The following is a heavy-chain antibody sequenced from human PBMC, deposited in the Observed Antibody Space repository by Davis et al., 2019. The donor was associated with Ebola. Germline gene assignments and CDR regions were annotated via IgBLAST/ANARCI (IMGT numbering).Heavy chain of an antibody. J-gene: IGHJ4*02. CDR3: ARRGDWGFFFDL. V-gene: IGHV5-51*01. CDR1: EYSFPNHW. D-gene: IGHD2-21*02. CDR2: IYPGDSDT. Sequence: GESLKISCQGSEYSFPNHWIAWVRQMPGKGLEWVGFIYPGDSDTKYSPSFQGQVTISVDRPIDTAYLQWSSLRASDTAMYYCARRGDWGFFFDLWGQGTLVTVSS.